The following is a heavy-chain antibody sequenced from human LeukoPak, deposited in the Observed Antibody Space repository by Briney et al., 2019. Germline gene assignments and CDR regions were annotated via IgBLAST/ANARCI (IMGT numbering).Heavy chain of an antibody. Sequence: GGSLRLSCAALGFTFSSYSMNWVRQAPGKGLEWVSSISSSSSYIYYADSVKGRFTISRDNAKNSLYPQMNSLRAEDTAVYYCARGPRLFDAFDIWGQGTMVTVSS. CDR2: ISSSSSYI. CDR1: GFTFSSYS. J-gene: IGHJ3*02. V-gene: IGHV3-21*01. CDR3: ARGPRLFDAFDI.